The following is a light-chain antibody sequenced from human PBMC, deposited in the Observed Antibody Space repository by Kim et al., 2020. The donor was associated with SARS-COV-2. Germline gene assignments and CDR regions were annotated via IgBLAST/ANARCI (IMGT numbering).Light chain of an antibody. Sequence: PGERATLSCRASQTIDKKYFAWYQQKPGQAPRLLIYGTSNRATGIPDRFSGSGSGTDFALTISRLEPEDLAVYYCQHYGTSLPITFGQGTRLEIK. CDR1: QTIDKKY. V-gene: IGKV3-20*01. CDR3: QHYGTSLPIT. J-gene: IGKJ5*01. CDR2: GTS.